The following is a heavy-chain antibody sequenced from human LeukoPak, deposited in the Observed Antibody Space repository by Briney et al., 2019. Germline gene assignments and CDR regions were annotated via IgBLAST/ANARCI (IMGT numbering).Heavy chain of an antibody. Sequence: GGSLRLSCAASGFTFSNSAMSWVRQAPGKGLEWVSTLSGSGITTYYADSVKGRFTISRDNSKNTLYLQMNSLRGEDTAVYYCAKEKQRNFDYWGQGTLVTVSS. D-gene: IGHD6-13*01. CDR1: GFTFSNSA. CDR3: AKEKQRNFDY. CDR2: LSGSGITT. V-gene: IGHV3-23*01. J-gene: IGHJ4*02.